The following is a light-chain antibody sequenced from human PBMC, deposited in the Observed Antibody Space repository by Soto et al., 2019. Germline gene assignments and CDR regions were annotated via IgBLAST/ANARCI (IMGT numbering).Light chain of an antibody. CDR2: DVS. CDR1: SSDVGGYNY. J-gene: IGLJ1*01. CDR3: SSYTSSSTLDV. V-gene: IGLV2-14*01. Sequence: LTKPASGSGSPGQSITVSCTRTSSDVGGYNYVSWYQQHPGKAPKLMIYDVSNRPSGVSNRFSGSKSGDTASLTISGLQAEDEADYYCSSYTSSSTLDVFGTGTKVTVL.